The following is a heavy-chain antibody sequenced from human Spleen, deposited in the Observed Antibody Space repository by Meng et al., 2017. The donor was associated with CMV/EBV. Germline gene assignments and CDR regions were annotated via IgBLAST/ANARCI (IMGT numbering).Heavy chain of an antibody. D-gene: IGHD6-6*01. Sequence: YTFTGYYMRWVRQAPGQGLEWMGWISPDRGGTKYAQKFQGRVTMTRDTSINTAYMELSRLRSDDTAVYFCARVWYITSSGRPHYFDYWGQGTLVTVSS. J-gene: IGHJ4*02. CDR3: ARVWYITSSGRPHYFDY. CDR2: ISPDRGGT. V-gene: IGHV1-2*02. CDR1: YTFTGYY.